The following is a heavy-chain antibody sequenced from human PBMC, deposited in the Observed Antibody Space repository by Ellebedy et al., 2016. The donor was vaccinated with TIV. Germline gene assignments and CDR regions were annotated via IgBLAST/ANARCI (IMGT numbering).Heavy chain of an antibody. CDR1: GFTFSDYT. CDR2: ISHIQNNE. J-gene: IGHJ1*01. V-gene: IGHV3-30*01. CDR3: TRDMTSVTTGYFQH. Sequence: GESLKISCAASGFTFSDYTMHWVRQAPGKGLEWVALISHIQNNEYYADSVRGRFTIYRANSRNTLYLQMNSLRVEDTAVYYCTRDMTSVTTGYFQHWGQGTQVTVSS. D-gene: IGHD4-11*01.